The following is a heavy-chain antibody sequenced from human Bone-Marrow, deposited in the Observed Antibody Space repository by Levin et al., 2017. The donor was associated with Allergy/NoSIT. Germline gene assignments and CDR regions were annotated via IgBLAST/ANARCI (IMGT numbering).Heavy chain of an antibody. Sequence: SQTLSLTCTVSNYSISDGHYWGWIRQPPGKGLEWFGNIYHRGSTYYNPSLKSRVTMSVDTSKNQFSLKLSSVTAAGTAVYYCARVIASGIDTWGQGTLVTVSS. CDR3: ARVIASGIDT. D-gene: IGHD3-10*01. V-gene: IGHV4-38-2*02. CDR2: IYHRGST. J-gene: IGHJ5*02. CDR1: NYSISDGHY.